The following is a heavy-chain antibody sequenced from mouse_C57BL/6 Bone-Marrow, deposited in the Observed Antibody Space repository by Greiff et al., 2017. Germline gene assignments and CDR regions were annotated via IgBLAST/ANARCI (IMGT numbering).Heavy chain of an antibody. D-gene: IGHD1-1*01. CDR2: IYPGSGST. CDR1: GYTFTSYW. CDR3: ARGGDYYGSTYYAMDY. Sequence: QVQLQQPGAELVKPGASVKMSCKASGYTFTSYWITWVKQRPGQGLEWIGDIYPGSGSTNYNEKFKSKATLTVDTSSSTAYMQLSRLTYEDSAVYYCARGGDYYGSTYYAMDYWGQGTSVTVSS. J-gene: IGHJ4*01. V-gene: IGHV1-55*01.